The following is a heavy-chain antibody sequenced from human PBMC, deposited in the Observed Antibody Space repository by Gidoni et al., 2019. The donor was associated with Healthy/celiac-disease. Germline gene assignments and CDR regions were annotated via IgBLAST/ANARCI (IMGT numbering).Heavy chain of an antibody. J-gene: IGHJ4*02. D-gene: IGHD6-13*01. CDR2: IYYSGST. CDR3: ARQTRSSSSASRVLDY. Sequence: QLQLQESGPGLVTPSETLSLTCTVSGGSISSSSYYWGWIRQPPGKGLEWIGSIYYSGSTYYNPSLKSRVTISVDTSKNQFSLKLSSVTAADTAVYYCARQTRSSSSASRVLDYWGQGTLVTVSS. V-gene: IGHV4-39*01. CDR1: GGSISSSSYY.